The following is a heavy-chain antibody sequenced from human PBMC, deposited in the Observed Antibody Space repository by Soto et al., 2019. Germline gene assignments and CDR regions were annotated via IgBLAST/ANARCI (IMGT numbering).Heavy chain of an antibody. Sequence: PSQTLSLTCVISGDSVSSNSAAWNWIRQSPSRGLEWLGRTYYRSKWYNDYAVSVKSRITINPDTSKNQFSLQLNSVTPEDTAVYYCARDRVYSSSWDPICYYYYGMDVWGQGTTVTVSS. D-gene: IGHD6-13*01. V-gene: IGHV6-1*01. CDR3: ARDRVYSSSWDPICYYYYGMDV. CDR2: TYYRSKWYN. CDR1: GDSVSSNSAA. J-gene: IGHJ6*02.